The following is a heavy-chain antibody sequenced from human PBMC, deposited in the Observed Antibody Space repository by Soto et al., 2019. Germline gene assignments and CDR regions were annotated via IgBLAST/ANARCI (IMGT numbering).Heavy chain of an antibody. Sequence: AAXGFSFSSYXXGWVRQAPXXGLEWVSIISGSGGDAYYADSVKGXXXXXXXXXXXXXXXXXXSLRAEDTAVYYCARVRYGDYIDYWGQGTQVTVXS. CDR1: GFSFSSYX. CDR2: ISGSGGDA. CDR3: ARVRYGDYIDY. D-gene: IGHD2-21*02. V-gene: IGHV3-23*01. J-gene: IGHJ4*02.